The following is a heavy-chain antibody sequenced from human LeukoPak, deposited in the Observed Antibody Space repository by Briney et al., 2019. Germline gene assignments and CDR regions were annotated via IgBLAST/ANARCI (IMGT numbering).Heavy chain of an antibody. CDR1: GFTFSRHT. J-gene: IGHJ4*02. CDR2: ISSSSSYI. Sequence: GGSLRLSCAASGFTFSRHTMNWVRQAPGKGLEWVSSISSSSSYIYYADSVKGRFTISRDSANLYLQMNSLRAEDTATYYCAREYHNKGRFDYWGQGTLVTVSS. D-gene: IGHD1-1*01. CDR3: AREYHNKGRFDY. V-gene: IGHV3-21*01.